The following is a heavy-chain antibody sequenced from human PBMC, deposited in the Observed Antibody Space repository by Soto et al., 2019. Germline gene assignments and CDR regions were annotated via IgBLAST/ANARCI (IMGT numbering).Heavy chain of an antibody. CDR1: GYDFTAYD. D-gene: IGHD6-13*01. Sequence: QVQLVQSGAEVKQSGASVKVSCKASGYDFTAYDINWVRQASGQGLEWMGWMNPINGATGSARRFQGRGSMTRNTATGTAYLELTSLRSDDTAVYYCGRGPSPRAPAGGTPYYSAMDVWGQGTTVTVSS. V-gene: IGHV1-8*02. CDR2: MNPINGAT. J-gene: IGHJ6*02. CDR3: GRGPSPRAPAGGTPYYSAMDV.